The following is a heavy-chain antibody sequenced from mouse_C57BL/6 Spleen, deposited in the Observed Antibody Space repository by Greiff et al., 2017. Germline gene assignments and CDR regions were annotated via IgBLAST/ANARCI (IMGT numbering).Heavy chain of an antibody. CDR1: GYTFTDYY. CDR2: INPYNGGT. D-gene: IGHD1-1*01. Sequence: VQLQQSGPVLVKPGASVKMSRKASGYTFTDYYMNWVKQSHGKSLEWIGVINPYNGGTSYNQKFKGKATLTVDKSSSTAYMELNSLTSEDSAVYYCARDYYGSSYPWFAYWGQGTLVTVSA. CDR3: ARDYYGSSYPWFAY. V-gene: IGHV1-19*01. J-gene: IGHJ3*01.